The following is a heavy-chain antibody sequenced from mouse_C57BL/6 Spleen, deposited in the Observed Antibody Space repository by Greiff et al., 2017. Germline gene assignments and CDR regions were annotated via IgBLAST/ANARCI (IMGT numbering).Heavy chain of an antibody. CDR3: ARQGSNTWFAY. V-gene: IGHV5-6*01. J-gene: IGHJ3*01. D-gene: IGHD2-5*01. CDR2: ISSGGSYT. Sequence: EVHLVESGGDLVKPGGSLKLSCAASGFTFSSYGMSWVRQTPDKRLEWVATISSGGSYTYYPDSVKGRFTISRDNAKNTLYLQMSSLKSEDTAMYYCARQGSNTWFAYWGQGTLVTVSA. CDR1: GFTFSSYG.